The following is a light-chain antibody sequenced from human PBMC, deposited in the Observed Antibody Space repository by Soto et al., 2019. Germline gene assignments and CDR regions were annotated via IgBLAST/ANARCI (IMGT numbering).Light chain of an antibody. J-gene: IGLJ1*01. CDR1: SSDVGSYNL. CDR3: CSYAGSSKV. V-gene: IGLV2-23*02. CDR2: EVS. Sequence: VLTKPASVNGFAGGSLTIFYTGTSSDVGSYNLVSWYQQHPGKAPKLMIYEVSKRPSGVSNRFSGSKSGNTASLTISGLQAEDEADYYCCSYAGSSKVFGTGTKVTVL.